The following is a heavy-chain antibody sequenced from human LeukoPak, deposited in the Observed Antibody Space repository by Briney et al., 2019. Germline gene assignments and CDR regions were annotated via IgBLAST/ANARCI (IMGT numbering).Heavy chain of an antibody. D-gene: IGHD3-10*01. J-gene: IGHJ4*02. V-gene: IGHV3-48*01. CDR2: ISSSSSTI. CDR1: GFTFSSYS. CDR3: ARTRYYYGSGSYEIDY. Sequence: HPGGSLRLSCAASGFTFSSYSMNWVRQAPGKGLEWVSYISSSSSTIYYADSVKGRFTISRDNAKNSLYLQMNSLRAEDTAVYYCARTRYYYGSGSYEIDYWGQGTLVTVSS.